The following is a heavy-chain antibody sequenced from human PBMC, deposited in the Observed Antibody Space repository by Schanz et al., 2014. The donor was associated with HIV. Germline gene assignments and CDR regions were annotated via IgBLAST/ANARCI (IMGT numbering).Heavy chain of an antibody. V-gene: IGHV3-30*18. CDR1: GFTFSSYG. CDR2: ISYDGSNK. Sequence: QVQLVESGGGVVQPGRSLRLSCAASGFTFSSYGMHWVRQAPGRGLEWVAVISYDGSNKNYADSVEGRFTISRDNSKNTLYLQMNGLRAEDTAVYYCAKDQGYDFWSGYYNYYGMDVWGQGTTVTVS. J-gene: IGHJ6*02. CDR3: AKDQGYDFWSGYYNYYGMDV. D-gene: IGHD3-3*01.